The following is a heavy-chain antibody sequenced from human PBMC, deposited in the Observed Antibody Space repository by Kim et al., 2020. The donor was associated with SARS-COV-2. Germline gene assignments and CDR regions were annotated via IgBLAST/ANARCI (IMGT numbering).Heavy chain of an antibody. V-gene: IGHV1-46*01. CDR2: INPSGGST. CDR3: ARALSRRGYSGYDHLGYFDY. J-gene: IGHJ4*02. CDR1: GYTFTSYY. Sequence: ASVKVSCKASGYTFTSYYMHWVRQAPGQGLEWMGIINPSGGSTSYAQKFQGRVTMTRDTSTSTVYMELSSLRSEDTAVYYCARALSRRGYSGYDHLGYFDYWGQGTLVTVSS. D-gene: IGHD5-12*01.